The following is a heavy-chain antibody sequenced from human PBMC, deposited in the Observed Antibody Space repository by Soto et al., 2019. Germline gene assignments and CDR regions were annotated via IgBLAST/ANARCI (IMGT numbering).Heavy chain of an antibody. D-gene: IGHD2-21*02. CDR3: AKDAMPGDALWLVAD. Sequence: PVGSLRLSCADSGISFSKIAMIWVRQAPGKGQGWFSSITRSGDTIENAASVKGRFPIYTDHSTNPPYLQMNSLRAEDTALYFCAKDAMPGDALWLVADWGQGTMVSVSS. J-gene: IGHJ4*02. V-gene: IGHV3-23*01. CDR1: GISFSKIA. CDR2: ITRSGDTI.